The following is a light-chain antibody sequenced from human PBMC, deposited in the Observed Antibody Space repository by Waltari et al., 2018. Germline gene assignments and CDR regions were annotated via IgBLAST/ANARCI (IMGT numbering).Light chain of an antibody. CDR3: QLADSTVTYV. V-gene: IGLV3-25*03. Sequence: SHELTQPPSVSVSPGQTATITCSGATLSKQYVYWYQHKPGQAPVLLIYKDTERPSGIPDRFSGSSSGTSVTLTISGVQAEDEADYYCQLADSTVTYVFGPGTKVIVL. J-gene: IGLJ1*01. CDR1: TLSKQY. CDR2: KDT.